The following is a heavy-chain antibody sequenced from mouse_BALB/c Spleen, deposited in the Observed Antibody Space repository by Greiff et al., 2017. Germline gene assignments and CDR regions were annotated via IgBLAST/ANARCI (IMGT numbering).Heavy chain of an antibody. Sequence: EVQVVESGPGLVKPSQSLSLTCSVTGYSITSGYYWNWIRQFPGNKLEWMGYISYDGSNNYNPSLKDRISITRDTSKNQFFLKLNSVTTEDTATYYCARVGVLRLLSFDYWGQGTTLTVSS. D-gene: IGHD1-2*01. CDR1: GYSITSGYY. J-gene: IGHJ2*01. CDR3: ARVGVLRLLSFDY. V-gene: IGHV3-6*02. CDR2: ISYDGSN.